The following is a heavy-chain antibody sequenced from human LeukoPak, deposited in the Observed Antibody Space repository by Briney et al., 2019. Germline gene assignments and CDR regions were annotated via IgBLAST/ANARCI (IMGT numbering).Heavy chain of an antibody. CDR1: GYTFTGYY. V-gene: IGHV1-2*06. D-gene: IGHD3-16*02. CDR2: INPNSGGT. CDR3: STDMITFGGVIPFDP. J-gene: IGHJ5*02. Sequence: ASVKVSCKASGYTFTGYYMHWVRQAPGQGLEWMGRINPNSGGTNYAQKFQGRVTMTRNTSISTAYMELSSLRSEDTAVYYCSTDMITFGGVIPFDPWGQGTLVTVSS.